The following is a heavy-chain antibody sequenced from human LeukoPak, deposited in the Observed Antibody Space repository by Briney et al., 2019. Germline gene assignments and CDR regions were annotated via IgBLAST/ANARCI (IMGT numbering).Heavy chain of an antibody. CDR2: IHGGDRT. CDR3: ARSFSGNSGGY. V-gene: IGHV3-53*01. D-gene: IGHD1-26*01. Sequence: TGGSLRLSCAASGFTVSSNCMSWVRQAPGKGLEWVSVIHGGDRTYYADSVKGRFTMSRDDSKNTVYLQMNSLRAEDTAVYYCARSFSGNSGGYWGQGTLVTVSS. CDR1: GFTVSSNC. J-gene: IGHJ4*02.